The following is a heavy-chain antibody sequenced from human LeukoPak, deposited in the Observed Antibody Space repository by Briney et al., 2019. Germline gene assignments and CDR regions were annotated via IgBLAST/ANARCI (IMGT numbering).Heavy chain of an antibody. CDR1: GGSVSRDSYY. Sequence: PSETLSLTCTVSGGSVSRDSYYWSWIRQPPGKGLEWIGYIYYSGSSNYNPSLKSRVTISVDTSKNQVSLKLSSVIAADTAVYYCATRSSGSDRFLPYFDYWGQGTLVTVSS. CDR2: IYYSGSS. V-gene: IGHV4-61*01. J-gene: IGHJ4*02. CDR3: ATRSSGSDRFLPYFDY. D-gene: IGHD1-1*01.